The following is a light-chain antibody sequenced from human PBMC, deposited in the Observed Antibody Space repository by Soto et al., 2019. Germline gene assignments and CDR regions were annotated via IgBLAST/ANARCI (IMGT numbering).Light chain of an antibody. Sequence: IVLTQSPGTLSLSPWERATLSCRASQSVSSSYLAWYQQKPGQAPRLLIYGASTRTTGIPDRFSGSGSGTDFTLTIGRLEPGDFAVYYCLHYGGSPLTFGQGTRLEIK. CDR2: GAS. J-gene: IGKJ5*01. V-gene: IGKV3-20*01. CDR3: LHYGGSPLT. CDR1: QSVSSSY.